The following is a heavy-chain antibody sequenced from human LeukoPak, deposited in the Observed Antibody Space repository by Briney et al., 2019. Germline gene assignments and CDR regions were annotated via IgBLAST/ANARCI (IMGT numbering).Heavy chain of an antibody. CDR3: ARDLFPFGGAMVIMY. Sequence: ASVKVSCKASGYTFSNYGISWVRQAPGQGLEWMGWISGYNGNTKYEEKVQGRVTMTTDTSTSTAYMELRSLRSDDTAVYFCARDLFPFGGAMVIMYWGQGTPVTVSS. V-gene: IGHV1-18*01. J-gene: IGHJ4*02. CDR1: GYTFSNYG. CDR2: ISGYNGNT. D-gene: IGHD3-16*01.